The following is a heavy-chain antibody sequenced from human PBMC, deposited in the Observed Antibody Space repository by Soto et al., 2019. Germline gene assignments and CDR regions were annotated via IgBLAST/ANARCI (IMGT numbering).Heavy chain of an antibody. CDR1: GFTFNNSW. J-gene: IGHJ4*02. CDR3: AAGGSSGWVSSFFDY. Sequence: EVQLVESGGGLVKPGGSLRLSCAASGFTFNNSWMNWVRQAPGKGLEWVGRIKSKTVGGTTDYAATVKGRFTISRDDIRNTLDMQMHNLKTNDPAVYYCAAGGSSGWVSSFFDYWGQGTLVTVSS. CDR2: IKSKTVGGTT. D-gene: IGHD1-26*01. V-gene: IGHV3-15*07.